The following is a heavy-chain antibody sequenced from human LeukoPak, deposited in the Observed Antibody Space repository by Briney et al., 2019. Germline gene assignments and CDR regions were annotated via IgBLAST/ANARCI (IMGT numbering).Heavy chain of an antibody. V-gene: IGHV3-48*03. CDR2: ISSSGSTI. CDR1: GFTFSSYE. Sequence: GGSLRLSCAASGFTFSSYEMNWVRQAPGKGLEWVSYISSSGSTIYYADSVKGRFTISRDNAKNSLYLQMNSLRAEDTAVYYCARDLRGYCSGGSCYRLTDAFDIWGQGTMVTVSS. CDR3: ARDLRGYCSGGSCYRLTDAFDI. J-gene: IGHJ3*02. D-gene: IGHD2-15*01.